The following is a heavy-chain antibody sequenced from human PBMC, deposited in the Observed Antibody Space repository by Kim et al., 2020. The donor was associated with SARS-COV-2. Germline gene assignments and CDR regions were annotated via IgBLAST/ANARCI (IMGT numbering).Heavy chain of an antibody. V-gene: IGHV3-48*03. CDR3: ARLEGSWYYDSSGYYPPDY. CDR2: ISSSGSTI. Sequence: GGSLRLSCAASGFTFSSYEMNWVRQAPGKGLEWVSYISSSGSTIYYADSVKGRFTISRDNAKNSLYLQMNSLRAEDTAVYYCARLEGSWYYDSSGYYPPDYWGQGTLVTVSS. CDR1: GFTFSSYE. D-gene: IGHD3-22*01. J-gene: IGHJ4*02.